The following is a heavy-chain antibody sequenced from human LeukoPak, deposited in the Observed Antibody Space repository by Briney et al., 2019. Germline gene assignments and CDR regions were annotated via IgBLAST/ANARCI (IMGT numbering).Heavy chain of an antibody. CDR2: INPNSGGT. J-gene: IGHJ4*02. CDR3: AREWELSYYFDY. CDR1: GYTFTGYY. Sequence: GASVKVSCKASGYTFTGYYMHWVRQAPGQGLEWMGWINPNSGGTNYAQKFHGRVTMTRDTSISTAYMELSRLRTDDTAVYYCAREWELSYYFDYWGQGTLVTVSS. V-gene: IGHV1-2*02. D-gene: IGHD1-26*01.